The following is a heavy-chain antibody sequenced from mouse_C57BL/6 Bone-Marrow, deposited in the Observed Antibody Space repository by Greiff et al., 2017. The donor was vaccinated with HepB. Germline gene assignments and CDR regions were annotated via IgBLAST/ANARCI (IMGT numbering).Heavy chain of an antibody. CDR2: IYPRDGST. V-gene: IGHV1-85*01. CDR1: GYTFTSYD. CDR3: AGSSSNFAY. Sequence: VQVVESGPELVKPGASVKLSCKASGYTFTSYDINWVKQRPGQGLEWIGWIYPRDGSTKYNEKFKGKATLTVDTSSSTAYMELHSLTSEDSAVYFWAGSSSNFAYWGQGTLVTVSA. D-gene: IGHD1-1*01. J-gene: IGHJ3*01.